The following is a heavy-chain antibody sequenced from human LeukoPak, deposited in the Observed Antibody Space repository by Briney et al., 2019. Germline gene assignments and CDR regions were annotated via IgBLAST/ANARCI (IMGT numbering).Heavy chain of an antibody. D-gene: IGHD2-21*02. CDR1: GFTFSSHS. CDR3: ARRLLTGGVTDFFDF. V-gene: IGHV3-23*01. CDR2: ISPSGDST. J-gene: IGHJ4*02. Sequence: GGSLRLSCAASGFTFSSHSMSWVRHPPGGELEWVGAISPSGDSTTYRDSVKGQFTISRDNSRNRLYLQMNTLTVEDTAIYYSARRLLTGGVTDFFDFWGQGALVTVSS.